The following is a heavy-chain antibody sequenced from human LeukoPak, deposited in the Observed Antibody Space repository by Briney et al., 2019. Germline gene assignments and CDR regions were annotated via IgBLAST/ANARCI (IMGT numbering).Heavy chain of an antibody. CDR1: GFTFSDYY. D-gene: IGHD2-21*02. V-gene: IGHV3-11*04. Sequence: GGSLRLSCAASGFTFSDYYVSWIRQAPGKGLEWVSYISSSGSTIYYADSVKGRFTISRDNAKNSLYLQMNSLRAEDTAVYYCAKDQYFVTGYYSHMDVWGKGTTVTISS. J-gene: IGHJ6*03. CDR3: AKDQYFVTGYYSHMDV. CDR2: ISSSGSTI.